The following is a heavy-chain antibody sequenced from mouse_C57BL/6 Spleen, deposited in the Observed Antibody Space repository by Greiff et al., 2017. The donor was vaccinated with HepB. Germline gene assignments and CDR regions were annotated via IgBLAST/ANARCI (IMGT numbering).Heavy chain of an antibody. CDR3: AREDYDDAMDY. J-gene: IGHJ4*01. D-gene: IGHD2-3*01. CDR2: ISYDGSN. V-gene: IGHV3-6*01. CDR1: GYSITSGYY. Sequence: EVHLVESGPGLVKPSQSLSLTCSVTGYSITSGYYWNWIRQFPGNKLEWMGYISYDGSNNYNPSLKNRISITRDTSKNQFFLKLNSVTTEDTATYYCAREDYDDAMDYWGQGTSVTVSS.